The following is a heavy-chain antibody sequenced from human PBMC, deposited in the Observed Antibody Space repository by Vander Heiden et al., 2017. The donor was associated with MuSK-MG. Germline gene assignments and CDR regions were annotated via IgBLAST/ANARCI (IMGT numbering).Heavy chain of an antibody. D-gene: IGHD6-13*01. CDR2: IYQSGST. V-gene: IGHV4-4*02. CDR3: ARDLGSSSPRFPTEGQD. CDR1: GSPISDNNR. Sequence: HVQLQESRPALVQPSGTLSLSCAVSGSPISDNNRWSWLRPPPGKGLEWSGEIYQSGSTNYNPSLKSRVTISRDESKNQFSLNLRSLNAAATAVYYCARDLGSSSPRFPTEGQDWGQGTLVIVAS. J-gene: IGHJ4*02.